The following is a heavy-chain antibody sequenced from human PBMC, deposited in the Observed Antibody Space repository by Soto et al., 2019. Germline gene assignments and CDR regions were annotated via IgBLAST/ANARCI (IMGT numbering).Heavy chain of an antibody. Sequence: SVKVSCKASGGTFSSYAISWVRQAPGQGLEWMGGIIPIFGTANYAQKFQGRVTITADKSTSTAYMELSSLRSEDTAVYYCARYRYYESELGGMHVWSQAATVTVS. CDR3: ARYRYYESELGGMHV. D-gene: IGHD3-22*01. V-gene: IGHV1-69*06. CDR1: GGTFSSYA. J-gene: IGHJ6*02. CDR2: IIPIFGTA.